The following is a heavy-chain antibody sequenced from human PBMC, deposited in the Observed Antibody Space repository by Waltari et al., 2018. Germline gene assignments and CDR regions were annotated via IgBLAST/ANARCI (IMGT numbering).Heavy chain of an antibody. CDR3: ARDWRNLGMDV. J-gene: IGHJ6*02. D-gene: IGHD3-3*01. V-gene: IGHV3-74*01. CDR1: GFPLGTFW. CDR2: LDADGTRT. Sequence: EVQMVESGGGLVQPGGSLRLSCEASGFPLGTFWVYWVCQGPGKGLMYVSGLDADGTRTRYADSVRGRFTISRDNAKNAVYLQMTSLRNEDTALYYCARDWRNLGMDVWGQGTTVTVSS.